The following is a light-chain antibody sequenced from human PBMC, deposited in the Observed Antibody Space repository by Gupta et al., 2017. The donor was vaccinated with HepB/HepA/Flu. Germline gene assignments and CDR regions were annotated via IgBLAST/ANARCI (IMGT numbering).Light chain of an antibody. CDR2: AAS. CDR1: QSVNSN. J-gene: IGKJ2*01. V-gene: IGKV3-15*01. Sequence: EIVMTQSPATLSVSPGERATLSCRASQSVNSNLAWYQQKPGQGPRLLIYAASNRATGIPARFSGSGYGTEFTLTSSSRQSEDFAVYYVQQDNYWYTFGQGTKLEIK. CDR3: QQDNYWYT.